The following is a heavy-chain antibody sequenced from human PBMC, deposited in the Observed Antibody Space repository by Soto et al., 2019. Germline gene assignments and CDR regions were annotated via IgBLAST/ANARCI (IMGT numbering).Heavy chain of an antibody. CDR2: IIPIFGTA. CDR1: GGTFSSYA. J-gene: IGHJ1*01. Sequence: SVKVSCKASGGTFSSYAISWVRQAPGQGLEWMGGIIPIFGTANYAQKFQGRVTITADASTSTAYMELSSLRSEDTAVYYCARDLPQGPRGYFQHWGQGTLVTVSS. CDR3: ARDLPQGPRGYFQH. V-gene: IGHV1-69*13. D-gene: IGHD3-10*01.